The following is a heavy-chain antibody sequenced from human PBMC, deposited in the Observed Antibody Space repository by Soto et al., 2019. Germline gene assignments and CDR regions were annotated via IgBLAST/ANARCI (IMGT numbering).Heavy chain of an antibody. D-gene: IGHD1-26*01. V-gene: IGHV4-30-4*01. CDR2: IYYSGST. J-gene: IGHJ4*02. Sequence: SETLSLTCTVSGGSISSGDYYWSWIRQPPGKGLEWIGYIYYSGSTYYNPSLKSRVTISVDTSKNQFSLKLSSVTAADTAVYYCARVDESESYPTIDYWGQGTLVTVSS. CDR1: GGSISSGDYY. CDR3: ARVDESESYPTIDY.